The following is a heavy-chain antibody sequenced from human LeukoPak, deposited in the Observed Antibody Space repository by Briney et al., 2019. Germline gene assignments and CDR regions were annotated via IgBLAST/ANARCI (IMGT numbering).Heavy chain of an antibody. CDR1: AYTFTSYT. J-gene: IGHJ4*02. Sequence: ASVKVSCMASAYTFTSYTMHWVRQAPGQRLEWMGWINVGNGKTKYSQKFQGRVSITRDTSASTAYMELSSLRSEDTAVYYCARTYDVLTGFISSYFFDYWGQGTLVTVSS. CDR3: ARTYDVLTGFISSYFFDY. V-gene: IGHV1-3*01. CDR2: INVGNGKT. D-gene: IGHD3-9*01.